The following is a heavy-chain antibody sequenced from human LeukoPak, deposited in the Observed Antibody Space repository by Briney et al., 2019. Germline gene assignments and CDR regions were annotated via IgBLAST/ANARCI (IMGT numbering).Heavy chain of an antibody. CDR1: GYTSTSSG. J-gene: IGHJ4*02. D-gene: IGHD5-12*01. Sequence: GASVKVSCKASGYTSTSSGISWVRQAPGQGLEWMGWISAYNGNTNYAQKLQGRVSMTTDTSTTTAYMELRSLTSDDTALYYCARSTQGTITAGPFEYWGQGTLVTVSS. CDR3: ARSTQGTITAGPFEY. CDR2: ISAYNGNT. V-gene: IGHV1-18*01.